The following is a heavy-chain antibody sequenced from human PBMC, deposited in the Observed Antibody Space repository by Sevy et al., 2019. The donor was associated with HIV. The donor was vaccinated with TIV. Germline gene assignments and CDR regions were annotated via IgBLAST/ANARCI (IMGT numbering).Heavy chain of an antibody. CDR2: IHSSGST. CDR3: ARESSSSETLHV. J-gene: IGHJ6*02. Sequence: SETLSLTCTVSGGSIHNSYWSWIRQSPGKGLEGIGYIHSSGSTNGNPSLKGRVTISVDTSKNQFSLNLKSVTAADSGIYYCARESSSSETLHVWGQGTTVTVSS. V-gene: IGHV4-59*01. D-gene: IGHD6-13*01. CDR1: GGSIHNSY.